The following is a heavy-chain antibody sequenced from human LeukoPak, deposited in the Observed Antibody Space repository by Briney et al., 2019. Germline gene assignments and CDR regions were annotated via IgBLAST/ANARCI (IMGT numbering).Heavy chain of an antibody. CDR2: IKEDGSEK. V-gene: IGHV3-7*05. Sequence: AGRSLRLSCAASGFTFSRYWMSWVRQAPGKGLDWVASIKEDGSEKNYVDSLKGRFSISRVNARNSLHLQMNSLRAEDTAEYYCARIGYSGSSFDYWGQGTLVTVSS. CDR3: ARIGYSGSSFDY. D-gene: IGHD6-13*01. CDR1: GFTFSRYW. J-gene: IGHJ4*02.